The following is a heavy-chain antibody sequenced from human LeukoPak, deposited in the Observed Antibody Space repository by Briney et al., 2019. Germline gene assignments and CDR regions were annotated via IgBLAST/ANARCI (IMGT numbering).Heavy chain of an antibody. Sequence: PSETLSLTCAVYGGSFSDYYWTWIRQPPGKGLEWIGEINHSGSTNYNPSLKSRVTISVDTSKNQFSLKLSSVTAADTAVYYCARGLWYGGAQSDYWGQGTLVTVSS. CDR2: INHSGST. V-gene: IGHV4-34*01. CDR1: GGSFSDYY. J-gene: IGHJ4*02. D-gene: IGHD1-26*01. CDR3: ARGLWYGGAQSDY.